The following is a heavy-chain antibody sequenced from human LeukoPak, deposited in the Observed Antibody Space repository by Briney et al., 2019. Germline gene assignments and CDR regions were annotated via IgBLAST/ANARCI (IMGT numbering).Heavy chain of an antibody. Sequence: GGSLRLSCAASGFTFSSYGMSWVRQAPGKGLEWVSAISGSGGSTYYADSVKGRFTISRDNSKNTLYLQMNSLRAEDTAVYYCARTSPPHYYDSSGYPPGAFDIWGQGTMVTVSS. J-gene: IGHJ3*02. D-gene: IGHD3-22*01. CDR1: GFTFSSYG. CDR2: ISGSGGST. V-gene: IGHV3-23*01. CDR3: ARTSPPHYYDSSGYPPGAFDI.